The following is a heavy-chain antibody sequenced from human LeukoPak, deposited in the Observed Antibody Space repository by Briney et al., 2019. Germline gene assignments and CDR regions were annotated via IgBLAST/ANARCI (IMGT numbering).Heavy chain of an antibody. Sequence: PGGSLRLSCAASGFTVSSNYMSWVRQAPGKGLEWVSVIYSGGSTYYADSVKGRFTISRDNSKNTLYIQMNSLRAEDTAVYYCARDLYGGKGDYWGQGTLVTVSS. CDR1: GFTVSSNY. J-gene: IGHJ4*02. V-gene: IGHV3-66*02. CDR2: IYSGGST. CDR3: ARDLYGGKGDY. D-gene: IGHD4-23*01.